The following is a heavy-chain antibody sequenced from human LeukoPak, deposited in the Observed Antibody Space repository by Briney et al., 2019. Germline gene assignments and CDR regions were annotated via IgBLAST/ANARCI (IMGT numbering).Heavy chain of an antibody. Sequence: PGGSLRLSCAASGFTFNNYAMNWVRQAPQKGLEWVAFISGGGSKEHYADSVKGRFTISRDNSTNTLYLQMNGLRAEDSALYYCTKGRSLTIAMGGLFDDRGQGTVVTVSS. D-gene: IGHD2-15*01. CDR1: GFTFNNYA. V-gene: IGHV3-23*01. CDR3: TKGRSLTIAMGGLFDD. J-gene: IGHJ4*02. CDR2: ISGGGSKE.